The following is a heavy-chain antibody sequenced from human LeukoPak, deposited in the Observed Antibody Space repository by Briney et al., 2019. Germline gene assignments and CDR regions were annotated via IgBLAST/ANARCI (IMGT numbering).Heavy chain of an antibody. V-gene: IGHV3-74*01. J-gene: IGHJ4*02. Sequence: GGSLRLSCAASGFTFSSYWMHWIRHAPGKGLVWVSRIKSDGSSTNYADSVKGRFTISRDNAKNTLYLQMNSLRAEDTAVYYCSRSPYLHYSGSYDYFDYWGQGTLVTVSS. CDR3: SRSPYLHYSGSYDYFDY. D-gene: IGHD1-26*01. CDR1: GFTFSSYW. CDR2: IKSDGSST.